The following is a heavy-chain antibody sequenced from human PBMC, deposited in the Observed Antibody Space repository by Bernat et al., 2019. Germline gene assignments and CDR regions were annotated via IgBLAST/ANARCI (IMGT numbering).Heavy chain of an antibody. D-gene: IGHD6-13*01. V-gene: IGHV5-51*01. CDR1: GYSFTSYW. Sequence: EVQLVQSGAEVKKPGESLKISCKGSGYSFTSYWIGWVRQMPGKGLQWMGIIYPGDSDTRYSPSFQDEDTVSADNTISTAYLQWSSLKASDTAMYDGARRSSVGPQAAAGTFPNAFDIWGQGTMVTVSS. CDR3: ARRSSVGPQAAAGTFPNAFDI. J-gene: IGHJ3*02. CDR2: IYPGDSDT.